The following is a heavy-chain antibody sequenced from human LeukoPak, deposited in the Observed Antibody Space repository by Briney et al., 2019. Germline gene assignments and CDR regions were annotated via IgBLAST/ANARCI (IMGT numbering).Heavy chain of an antibody. Sequence: GGSLRLSCAASGFTFSSCAMSWVRQAPGKGLEWVSAISTSGGRTFHADSVKGRFTISRDNSKNTLYVQMNNLRAEDTAVYYCAKSPGPRLARASFDYWGQGTLVTVSS. CDR3: AKSPGPRLARASFDY. CDR1: GFTFSSCA. V-gene: IGHV3-23*01. J-gene: IGHJ4*02. D-gene: IGHD3-16*01. CDR2: ISTSGGRT.